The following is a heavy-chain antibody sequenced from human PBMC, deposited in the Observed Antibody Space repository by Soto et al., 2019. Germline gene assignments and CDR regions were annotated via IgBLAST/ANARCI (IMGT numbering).Heavy chain of an antibody. CDR1: GYTFTSYY. CDR2: INPDGGGT. V-gene: IGHV1-46*01. D-gene: IGHD4-4*01. Sequence: QVQLVQSGAEVKKPGASVKVSCKASGYTFTSYYMHWVRLAPGQGLEWMGIINPDGGGTSYAQQFQGRVIMTTDTSTSTVYMEMSSLRSEATAVYYCAVGGNYLSMDVWGQGPTVTVSS. J-gene: IGHJ6*02. CDR3: AVGGNYLSMDV.